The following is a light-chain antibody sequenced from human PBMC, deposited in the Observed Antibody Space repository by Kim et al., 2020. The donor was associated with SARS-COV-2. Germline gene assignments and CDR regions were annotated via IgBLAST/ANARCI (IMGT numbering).Light chain of an antibody. J-gene: IGKJ2*01. Sequence: DIQMTQSPSSLSASLGDRVTITCRASRSISNYLNWYQQKPGTAPKLLICPASSLQSGVPSRFSGSGSGTEFTLTISNLQPEDVATYYCQQSHSTPYTFGQGTKLEI. CDR3: QQSHSTPYT. V-gene: IGKV1-39*01. CDR1: RSISNY. CDR2: PAS.